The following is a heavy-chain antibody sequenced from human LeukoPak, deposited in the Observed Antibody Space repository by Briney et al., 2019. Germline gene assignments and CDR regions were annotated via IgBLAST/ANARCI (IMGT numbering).Heavy chain of an antibody. Sequence: GGSLRLSCAASGYTFSSYSMNWVRQAPGKGLEWVSSISSSSSSYIYYADSVKGRFTISRDNAKNSLYLQMNSLRAEDAAVYYCARAIPAGGGLRDWLLPTLRYWGQGTRVTVSS. CDR3: ARAIPAGGGLRDWLLPTLRY. D-gene: IGHD3/OR15-3a*01. J-gene: IGHJ4*02. V-gene: IGHV3-21*01. CDR1: GYTFSSYS. CDR2: ISSSSSSYI.